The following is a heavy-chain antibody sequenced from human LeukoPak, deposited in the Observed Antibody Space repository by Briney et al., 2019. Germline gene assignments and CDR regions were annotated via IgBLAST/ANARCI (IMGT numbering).Heavy chain of an antibody. Sequence: GESLKISCKFSGYNFTNYWIALVRPKPGKGVEWVGFFHPGNSDTRYSPAFQGHVTISADKSIKTAYLQWSILKASDTAMYYCVRRDSSSWYAFDYWGQGTLATVTS. V-gene: IGHV5-51*01. CDR2: FHPGNSDT. D-gene: IGHD6-13*01. CDR3: VRRDSSSWYAFDY. CDR1: GYNFTNYW. J-gene: IGHJ4*02.